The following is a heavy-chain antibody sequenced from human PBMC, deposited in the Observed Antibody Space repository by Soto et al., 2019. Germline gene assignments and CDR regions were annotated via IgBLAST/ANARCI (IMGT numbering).Heavy chain of an antibody. Sequence: GSLRLSCVASGFTFSSYWMSWVRQAPGGGLEWVANIKQDGTEIHYVESVKGRFTIFRDNAKKSLYLQMNSLRAEDTAVYFCASYSGSYFPVGHDRWGQGTLVTVSS. J-gene: IGHJ5*02. CDR2: IKQDGTEI. V-gene: IGHV3-7*01. CDR3: ASYSGSYFPVGHDR. CDR1: GFTFSSYW. D-gene: IGHD1-26*01.